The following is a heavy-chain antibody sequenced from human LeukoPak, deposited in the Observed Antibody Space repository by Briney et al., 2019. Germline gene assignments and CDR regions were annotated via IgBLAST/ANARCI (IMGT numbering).Heavy chain of an antibody. CDR3: ARGRTIFGVSSALQH. CDR2: IIPIFGTA. J-gene: IGHJ1*01. CDR1: GGTFSSYA. Sequence: SVKVSYKASGGTFSSYAISWVRQAPGQGLEWMGGIIPIFGTANYAQKFQGRVTTTADESTSTAYMELSSLRSEDTAVYYCARGRTIFGVSSALQHWGQGTLVTVSS. D-gene: IGHD3-3*01. V-gene: IGHV1-69*13.